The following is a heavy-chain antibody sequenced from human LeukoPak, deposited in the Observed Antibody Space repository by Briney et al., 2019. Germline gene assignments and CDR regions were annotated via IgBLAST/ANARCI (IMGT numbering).Heavy chain of an antibody. V-gene: IGHV4-59*01. Sequence: SETLSLTCTVSGGSINSYYWSWIRQPPGKGLEWIGYIYYGGSTNYNPSLKSRVTISVDTSKNQFSLKLSSVTAADTAVYYCARGASGYSYGWGQGTLVTVSS. CDR1: GGSINSYY. J-gene: IGHJ4*02. CDR2: IYYGGST. CDR3: ARGASGYSYG. D-gene: IGHD5-18*01.